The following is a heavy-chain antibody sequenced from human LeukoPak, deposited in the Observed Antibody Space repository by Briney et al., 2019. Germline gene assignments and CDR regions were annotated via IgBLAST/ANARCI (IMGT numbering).Heavy chain of an antibody. J-gene: IGHJ6*03. CDR2: INHSGST. V-gene: IGHV4-34*01. CDR3: ARLSGYGLHYYYYMDV. CDR1: GGSFSGYY. Sequence: SETLSLTCAVYGGSFSGYYWSWIRQPPGKGLEWIGEINHSGSTNYNPSLKSRVTISVDKSKNQFSLKLSSVTAADTAVYYCARLSGYGLHYYYYMDVWGKGTTVTVSS. D-gene: IGHD5-12*01.